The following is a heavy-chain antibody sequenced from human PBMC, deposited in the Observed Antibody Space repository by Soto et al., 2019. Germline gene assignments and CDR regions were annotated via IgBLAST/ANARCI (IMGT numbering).Heavy chain of an antibody. J-gene: IGHJ4*01. D-gene: IGHD1-26*01. CDR3: ARHGWQLLPFSDY. CDR2: IFYNGTT. CDR1: DGSISPYY. Sequence: QVQLQESGPGLVKPSETLSLTCAVSDGSISPYYWSWIRQSPGKGLEWIGLIFYNGTTNYNPTLKNRITISVDTSKNQFSLKLNSVTAADTAVYYCARHGWQLLPFSDYWGHGTLVTVSS. V-gene: IGHV4-59*08.